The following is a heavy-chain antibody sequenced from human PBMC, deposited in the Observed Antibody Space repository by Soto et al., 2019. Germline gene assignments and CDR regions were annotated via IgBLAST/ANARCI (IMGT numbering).Heavy chain of an antibody. V-gene: IGHV1-69*13. CDR3: ARDGGIVVVPAAMEKNYYYYYGMDV. CDR2: IIPIFGTA. Sequence: ASVKVSCKTSGGTFSSYAISWVRQAPGQGLEWMGGIIPIFGTANYAQKFQGRVTITADASTSTAYMELSSLRSEDTAVYYCARDGGIVVVPAAMEKNYYYYYGMDVWGQGTTVTVS. CDR1: GGTFSSYA. J-gene: IGHJ6*02. D-gene: IGHD2-2*01.